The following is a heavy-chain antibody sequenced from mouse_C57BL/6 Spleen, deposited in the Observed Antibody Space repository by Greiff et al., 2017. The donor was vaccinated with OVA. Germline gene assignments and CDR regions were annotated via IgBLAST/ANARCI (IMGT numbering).Heavy chain of an antibody. CDR2: IYPGDGDT. Sequence: VQLQQSGAELVKPGASVKLSCKASGYAFSSYWMNWVKQRPGRGLEWIGQIYPGDGDTNYNGKFKGKATLTADKSSSTAYMQLSSLTSEDSAVYFCARRRATVIEEYYFDDWGKGTTLTVSS. CDR3: ARRRATVIEEYYFDD. J-gene: IGHJ2*01. D-gene: IGHD1-1*01. V-gene: IGHV1-80*01. CDR1: GYAFSSYW.